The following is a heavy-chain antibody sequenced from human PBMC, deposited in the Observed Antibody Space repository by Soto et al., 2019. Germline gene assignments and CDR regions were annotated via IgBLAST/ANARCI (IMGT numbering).Heavy chain of an antibody. Sequence: EVQLLESGGGLVQPGGSLRLSCAASGFTFSSYAMSWVRQDTGKGLEWVSAISGSGCSTYYADSVKGRFTISRDNSKNPLYLQRNSLRAEDTAVYYCAKENPISVAADYCGQGTLVNVSS. D-gene: IGHD6-19*01. CDR3: AKENPISVAADY. CDR1: GFTFSSYA. CDR2: ISGSGCST. V-gene: IGHV3-23*01. J-gene: IGHJ4*02.